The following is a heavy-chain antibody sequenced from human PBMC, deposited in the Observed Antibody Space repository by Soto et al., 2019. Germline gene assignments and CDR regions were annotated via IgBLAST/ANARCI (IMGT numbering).Heavy chain of an antibody. Sequence: GGSLRLSCAASGFTFSSYVMHWVRQAPGKGLEWVAVISYDGSNQYYADSVKGRFTISRDNSKNTLYLQMNSLRAEDTAVYYCARDVQAGNLLCSLPHDYRGQGTLVTVSS. V-gene: IGHV3-30-3*01. D-gene: IGHD3-10*01. CDR3: ARDVQAGNLLCSLPHDY. J-gene: IGHJ4*02. CDR1: GFTFSSYV. CDR2: ISYDGSNQ.